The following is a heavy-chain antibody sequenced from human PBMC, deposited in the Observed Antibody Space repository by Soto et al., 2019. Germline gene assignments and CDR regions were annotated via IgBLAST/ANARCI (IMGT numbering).Heavy chain of an antibody. J-gene: IGHJ5*02. CDR2: IFTRDSET. CDR1: GHLFNNHW. Sequence: ESLKISCKGPGHLFNNHWIGWVRQTPGKGLEWMGLIFTRDSETKTSPSFQGHVSFSVDNSINTVYLQWTSLKTTDTGIYFCARGYFDSGHGYDLWGQGTLVTVSS. V-gene: IGHV5-51*01. CDR3: ARGYFDSGHGYDL. D-gene: IGHD3-10*01.